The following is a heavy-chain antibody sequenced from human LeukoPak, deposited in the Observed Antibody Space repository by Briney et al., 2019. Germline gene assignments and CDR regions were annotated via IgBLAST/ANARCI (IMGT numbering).Heavy chain of an antibody. CDR1: GGSFSGYH. D-gene: IGHD5-24*01. Sequence: RASETLSLTCAVYGGSFSGYHWTWIRQSPGKGLEWIGDINPSGSTYYNPSLKSRLTISVDTSKNQFSLELSSVTAADTAVYYCARGGYNLFDYWGQGTLVTVSS. CDR2: INPSGST. V-gene: IGHV4-34*01. J-gene: IGHJ4*02. CDR3: ARGGYNLFDY.